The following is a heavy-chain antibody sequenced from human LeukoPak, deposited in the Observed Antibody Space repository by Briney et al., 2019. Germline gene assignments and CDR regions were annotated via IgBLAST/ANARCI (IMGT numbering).Heavy chain of an antibody. Sequence: SETLSLTCTVSGGSISSYYWSWIRQPPGKGLEWIGYIYYSGSTNYNPSLKSRVTISVDASKNQFSLKLSSVPAADTAVYYCAGHVTKAMAPNYFDYWGQGTLVTVSS. V-gene: IGHV4-59*08. CDR2: IYYSGST. D-gene: IGHD5-18*01. J-gene: IGHJ4*02. CDR1: GGSISSYY. CDR3: AGHVTKAMAPNYFDY.